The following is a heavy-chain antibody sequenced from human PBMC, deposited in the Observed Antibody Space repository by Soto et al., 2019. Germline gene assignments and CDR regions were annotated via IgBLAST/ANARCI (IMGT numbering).Heavy chain of an antibody. J-gene: IGHJ5*02. D-gene: IGHD3-10*01. CDR2: ISSSSSYI. CDR1: GFTFSSYS. V-gene: IGHV3-21*01. Sequence: GSLRLSCAASGFTFSSYSMNWVRQAPGKGLEWVSSISSSSSYIYYADSVKGRFTISRDNAKNSLYLQMNSLRAEDTAVYYCARHPSAMVRGVIITPWFDPWGQGTLVTVSS. CDR3: ARHPSAMVRGVIITPWFDP.